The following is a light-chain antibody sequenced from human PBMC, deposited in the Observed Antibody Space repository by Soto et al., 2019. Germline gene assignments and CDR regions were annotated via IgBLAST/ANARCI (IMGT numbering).Light chain of an antibody. CDR3: CSYAGSYILL. CDR1: SSDVGGYDY. V-gene: IGLV2-11*01. Sequence: QSALTQPRSVSGSPGQSVTISCTGTSSDVGGYDYVSWYQQHPGKAPKLMIYDVIKRPSGVPDRFSGSKSGNTASLTISGLQAEDEADYYCCSYAGSYILLFGGGTKLTVL. CDR2: DVI. J-gene: IGLJ2*01.